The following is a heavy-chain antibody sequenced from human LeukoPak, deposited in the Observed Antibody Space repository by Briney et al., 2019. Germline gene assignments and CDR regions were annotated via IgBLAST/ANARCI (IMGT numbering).Heavy chain of an antibody. D-gene: IGHD3-10*01. CDR2: IYSGGST. Sequence: PGGSLRLSCAASGFTVSSNCMSWVRQAPGKGLEWVSVIYSGGSTYYADSVKGRFTISRDNAKNSLYLQMISLRAEDTAVYYCARGRFEHYFDYWGQGTLVTVSS. CDR3: ARGRFEHYFDY. V-gene: IGHV3-53*01. CDR1: GFTVSSNC. J-gene: IGHJ4*02.